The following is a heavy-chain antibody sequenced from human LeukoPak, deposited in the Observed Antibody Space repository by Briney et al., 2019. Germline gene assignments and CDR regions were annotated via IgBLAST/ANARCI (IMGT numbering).Heavy chain of an antibody. CDR2: IYPGDSDT. J-gene: IGHJ6*02. V-gene: IGHV5-51*01. Sequence: GAALQISCQGSGYSFTSYWIAWVRQMPGKGLEWMGIIYPGDSDTRYSPSFQGQVTISADKSISTAYLQWSSLKASYTAIYYCTRLGAPMDVWGQGATVTVSS. CDR3: TRLGAPMDV. D-gene: IGHD4/OR15-4a*01. CDR1: GYSFTSYW.